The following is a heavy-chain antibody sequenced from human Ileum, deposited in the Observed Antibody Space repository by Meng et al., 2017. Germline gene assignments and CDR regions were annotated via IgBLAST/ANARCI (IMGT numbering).Heavy chain of an antibody. J-gene: IGHJ4*02. D-gene: IGHD3-9*01. Sequence: ASVKVSCKASGYTFTSYYMHWVRQAPGQGLEWMGIINPSGGRTSYPQKFQGRVTMTRDTSTSTVYMELSSLRSEDTAMYYCARDYDILTGSWYYFDYWGQGTLVTVYS. V-gene: IGHV1-46*01. CDR3: ARDYDILTGSWYYFDY. CDR2: INPSGGRT. CDR1: GYTFTSYY.